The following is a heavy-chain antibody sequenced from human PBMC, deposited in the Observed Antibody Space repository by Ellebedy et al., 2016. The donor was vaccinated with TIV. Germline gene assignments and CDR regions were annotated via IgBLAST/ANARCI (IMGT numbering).Heavy chain of an antibody. Sequence: SVKVSXXASGGTFSSYAISWVRQAPGQGLEWMGGIIPIFGTANYAQKFQGRVTITADESTSTAYMELSSLRSEDTAVYYCARDGRGYNSFDYWGQGTLVTVSS. CDR3: ARDGRGYNSFDY. CDR2: IIPIFGTA. J-gene: IGHJ4*02. CDR1: GGTFSSYA. V-gene: IGHV1-69*13. D-gene: IGHD1-20*01.